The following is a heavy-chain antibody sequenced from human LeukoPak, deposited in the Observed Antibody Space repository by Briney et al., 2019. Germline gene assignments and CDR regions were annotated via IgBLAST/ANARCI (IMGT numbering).Heavy chain of an antibody. Sequence: GGSLRLSCAASGFPFSLYGMVWVRQAPGKGREWVAYMSYHGVRTHYGDSVRGRFTISRDNSENTLRLQMDSLRPEDTATYYCAKKFPGNDDHFDHWGQGTLVTVSS. V-gene: IGHV3-30*18. D-gene: IGHD4-23*01. CDR3: AKKFPGNDDHFDH. J-gene: IGHJ4*02. CDR1: GFPFSLYG. CDR2: MSYHGVRT.